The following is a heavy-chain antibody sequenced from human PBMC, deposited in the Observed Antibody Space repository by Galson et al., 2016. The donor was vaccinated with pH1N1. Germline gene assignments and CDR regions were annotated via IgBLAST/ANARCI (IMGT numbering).Heavy chain of an antibody. V-gene: IGHV3-48*04. CDR2: TSTGRRVV. CDR1: GFIFSDYS. J-gene: IGHJ4*02. D-gene: IGHD4-17*01. Sequence: SLRLSCAASGFIFSDYSFIWVRQAPGKGLEWLSYTSTGRRVVQYADTVKGRLTISRDNAQRSVYLQINSLRLEDTAVYHCARLAYGDSFDSWGRGTLVAVSS. CDR3: ARLAYGDSFDS.